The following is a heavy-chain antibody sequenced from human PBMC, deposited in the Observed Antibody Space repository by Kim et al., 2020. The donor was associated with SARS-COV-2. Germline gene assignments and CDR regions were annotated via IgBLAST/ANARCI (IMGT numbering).Heavy chain of an antibody. CDR1: GFTFSNYY. CDR2: ISSSGSTI. J-gene: IGHJ6*02. D-gene: IGHD3-10*01. Sequence: GGSLRLSCAASGFTFSNYYMSWIRQAPGKGLEWVSYISSSGSTIYYADSVKGRFTISRDNAKNSLYLQMNSLRAEDTAVYYCAKSFGYCDYDGMDVWGQGPTVTVSS. CDR3: AKSFGYCDYDGMDV. V-gene: IGHV3-11*01.